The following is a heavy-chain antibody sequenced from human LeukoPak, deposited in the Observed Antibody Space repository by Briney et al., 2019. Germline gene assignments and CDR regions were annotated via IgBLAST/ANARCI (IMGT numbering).Heavy chain of an antibody. V-gene: IGHV4-34*01. D-gene: IGHD3-22*01. CDR1: GGSFSGYY. Sequence: SETLSLTCAVYGGSFSGYYWSWIRQPPGKGLEWIGEINHSGSTNYNPSLKSRVTISVDTSKNQFSLKLSSVTAADTAVYYCARRDSSGYYLRFDYWGQGTLVTVSS. CDR2: INHSGST. CDR3: ARRDSSGYYLRFDY. J-gene: IGHJ4*02.